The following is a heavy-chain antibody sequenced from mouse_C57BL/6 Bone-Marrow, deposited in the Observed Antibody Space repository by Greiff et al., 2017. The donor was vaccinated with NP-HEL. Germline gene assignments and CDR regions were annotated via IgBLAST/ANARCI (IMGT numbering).Heavy chain of an antibody. CDR2: IYPGDGDT. Sequence: QVQLKESGPELVKPGASVKISCKASGYAFSSSWMNWVKQRPGKGLEWIGRIYPGDGDTNYNGKFKGKATLTADKSSSTAYMQLSSLTSEDSAVYFCAFYYYGSSPFAYWGQGTLVTVSA. CDR1: GYAFSSSW. V-gene: IGHV1-82*01. CDR3: AFYYYGSSPFAY. D-gene: IGHD1-1*01. J-gene: IGHJ3*01.